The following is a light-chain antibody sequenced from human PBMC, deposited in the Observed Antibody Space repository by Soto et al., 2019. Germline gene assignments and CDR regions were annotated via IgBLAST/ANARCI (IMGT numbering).Light chain of an antibody. CDR1: SSDVGSYNL. Sequence: QSALTQPASVSGSPGQSITISCTGTSSDVGSYNLVSWYQQHPGKAQKLMIYEVSKRPSGVSNRFSGSKSGNTASLTISGLQAEDEADYYCCSYAGSSTLVFGTGTKVTVL. CDR3: CSYAGSSTLV. J-gene: IGLJ1*01. V-gene: IGLV2-23*02. CDR2: EVS.